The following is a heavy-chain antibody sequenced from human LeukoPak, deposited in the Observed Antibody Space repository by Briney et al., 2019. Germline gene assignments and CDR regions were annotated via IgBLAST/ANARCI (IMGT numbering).Heavy chain of an antibody. CDR3: ARNSYYDNSGEGAFDI. CDR1: GGSISSSSYY. CDR2: IYYSGST. D-gene: IGHD3-22*01. J-gene: IGHJ3*02. Sequence: PSETLSLTCTVSGGSISSSSYYWGWIRQPPGKGLEWIGSIYYSGSTYYNPSLKSRVTISVDTSKNQFSLNLNSVTAADTAVYYCARNSYYDNSGEGAFDIWGQGTMVTVSS. V-gene: IGHV4-39*07.